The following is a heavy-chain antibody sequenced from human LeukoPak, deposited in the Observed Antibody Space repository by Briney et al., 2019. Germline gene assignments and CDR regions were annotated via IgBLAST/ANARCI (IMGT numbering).Heavy chain of an antibody. CDR3: ARGPDNVYYDSSGYYHVPFDY. CDR1: GDTFTSYA. V-gene: IGHV7-4-1*02. D-gene: IGHD3-22*01. Sequence: ASVKVSCKASGDTFTSYAMNWVRQAPGQGLEWMGWINTNSGNPTYAQGFTGRFVFSLDTSVSTAYLQISSLKAEDTAVYYCARGPDNVYYDSSGYYHVPFDYWGQGTLVTVSS. CDR2: INTNSGNP. J-gene: IGHJ4*02.